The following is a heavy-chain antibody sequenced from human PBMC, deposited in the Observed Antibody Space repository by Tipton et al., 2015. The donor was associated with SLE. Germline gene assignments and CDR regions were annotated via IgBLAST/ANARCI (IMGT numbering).Heavy chain of an antibody. Sequence: TLSLTCAVYGGSFSVHYWSWSWIRQPPGKGLEWIGTIYSSGTTHNYNPSLRNRVTIFVDTSKNQISLKLSSVTAADTAVYFCARQSTGYDPTLDYWGQGTLVTVSS. CDR2: IYSSGTTH. V-gene: IGHV4-34*01. CDR3: ARQSTGYDPTLDY. J-gene: IGHJ4*02. D-gene: IGHD5-12*01. CDR1: GGSFSVHY.